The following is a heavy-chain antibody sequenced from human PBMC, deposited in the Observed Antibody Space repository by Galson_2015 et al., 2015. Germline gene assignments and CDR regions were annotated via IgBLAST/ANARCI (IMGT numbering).Heavy chain of an antibody. D-gene: IGHD6-19*01. J-gene: IGHJ3*02. V-gene: IGHV3-53*01. CDR3: ARAVAGEHIDAFEI. CDR2: IYSGGST. CDR1: GFTVSSNY. Sequence: SLRLSCAASGFTVSSNYMSWVRQAPGKGLEWVSVIYSGGSTYYADSVKGRFTISRDNSKNTLYLQMNSLRAEDTAVYYCARAVAGEHIDAFEIWGQGTMVTVSS.